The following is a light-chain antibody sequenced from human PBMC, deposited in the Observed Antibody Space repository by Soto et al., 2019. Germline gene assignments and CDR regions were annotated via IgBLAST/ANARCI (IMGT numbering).Light chain of an antibody. Sequence: EIVLTQSPATLSLSPGERATLSCRASQNISVYLAWYRQKPGQAPRLLISYASTGATVNPARFTVSGYGTDFTLTINSLRSEDVAVYYCQQFHRWPVTFGGGAKVEI. V-gene: IGKV3-11*01. CDR2: YAS. CDR1: QNISVY. CDR3: QQFHRWPVT. J-gene: IGKJ4*01.